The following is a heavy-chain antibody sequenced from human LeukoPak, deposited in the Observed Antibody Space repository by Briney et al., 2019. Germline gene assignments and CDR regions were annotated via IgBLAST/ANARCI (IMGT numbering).Heavy chain of an antibody. D-gene: IGHD1-1*01. CDR2: VDPEDGET. V-gene: IGHV1-69-2*01. CDR1: GYTFTDYY. Sequence: GATVKISCKASGYTFTDYYMHWVQQAPGKGLEWMGRVDPEDGETIYAEKFQGRVTITADTSTDTAYMELSSLRSEDTAVYYCATDNDYYFDYWGRGTLVTVSS. J-gene: IGHJ4*02. CDR3: ATDNDYYFDY.